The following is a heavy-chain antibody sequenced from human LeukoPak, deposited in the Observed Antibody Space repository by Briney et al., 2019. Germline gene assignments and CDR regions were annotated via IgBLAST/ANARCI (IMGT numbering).Heavy chain of an antibody. CDR1: GGSISSGGYY. V-gene: IGHV4-31*03. CDR3: ARGYSSSWYYFDY. J-gene: IGHJ4*02. Sequence: SGTLSLTCTVSGGSISSGGYYWSWIRQHPGKGLEWIGYIYYSGSTYYNPSLKSRVTISVDTSKNQFSLKLSSVTAADTAVYYCARGYSSSWYYFDYWGQGTLVTVSS. D-gene: IGHD6-13*01. CDR2: IYYSGST.